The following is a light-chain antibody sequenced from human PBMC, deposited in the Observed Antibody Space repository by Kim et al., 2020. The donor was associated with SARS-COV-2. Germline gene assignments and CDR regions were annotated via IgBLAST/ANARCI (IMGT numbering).Light chain of an antibody. CDR1: ALQEQY. Sequence: PGQTARITCSGDALQEQYAYWYQQKTGQAPVLVIYKDSERPSGIPERFSGSSSGTTVTLTISGVQAEDEADYYCQSADSSGTYVVFGGGTQLTVL. J-gene: IGLJ2*01. CDR2: KDS. CDR3: QSADSSGTYVV. V-gene: IGLV3-25*03.